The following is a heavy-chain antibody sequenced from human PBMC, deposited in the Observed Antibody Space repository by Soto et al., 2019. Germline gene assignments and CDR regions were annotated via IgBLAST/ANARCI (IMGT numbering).Heavy chain of an antibody. J-gene: IGHJ3*02. CDR3: ARVGSTRGAFDI. Sequence: GGSLRLSCAASGFTFSSYSKNWVRQAAGKWLEWVSYISSSNSTIYYADSVKGRFTITRDNAKNSLYLQMNSLRDEDTDLYYCARVGSTRGAFDIWGQGTMVTVSS. CDR2: ISSSNSTI. V-gene: IGHV3-48*02. D-gene: IGHD2-2*01. CDR1: GFTFSSYS.